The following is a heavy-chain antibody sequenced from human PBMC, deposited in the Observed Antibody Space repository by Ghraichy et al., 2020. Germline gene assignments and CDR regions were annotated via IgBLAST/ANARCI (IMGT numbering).Heavy chain of an antibody. V-gene: IGHV4-59*01. CDR2: IYYSGST. Sequence: SETLSLTCTVSGGSISSYYWSWIRQPPGKGLEWIGYIYYSGSTNYNPSLKSRVTISVDTSKNQFSLKLSSVTAADTAVYYCARGYYDFWSGYSGGYYYYYGMDVWGQGTTVTVSS. J-gene: IGHJ6*02. CDR3: ARGYYDFWSGYSGGYYYYYGMDV. CDR1: GGSISSYY. D-gene: IGHD3-3*01.